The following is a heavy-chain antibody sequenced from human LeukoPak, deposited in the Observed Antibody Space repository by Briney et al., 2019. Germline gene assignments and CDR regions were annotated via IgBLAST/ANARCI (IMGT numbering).Heavy chain of an antibody. CDR3: ARGDDYGDYGGH. J-gene: IGHJ4*02. V-gene: IGHV1-18*01. CDR2: ISAYNGNT. CDR1: GYTFTSYG. Sequence: ASVKVSCKASGYTFTSYGISCVRQAPGQGLEWMGWISAYNGNTNYAQKLQGRVTMTTDTSTSTAYMELRSLRSDDPAVYYCARGDDYGDYGGHWGQGTLVTVSS. D-gene: IGHD4-17*01.